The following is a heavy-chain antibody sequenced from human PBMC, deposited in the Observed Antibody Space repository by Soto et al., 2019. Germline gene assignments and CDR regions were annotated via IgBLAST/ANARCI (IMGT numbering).Heavy chain of an antibody. CDR3: ARLSCSSTSCYVGAFDI. J-gene: IGHJ3*02. CDR1: GFTFSSYS. CDR2: ISSSSSYI. Sequence: EVQLVESGGGLVKPGGSLRLSCAASGFTFSSYSMNWVRQAPGKGLEWVSSISSSSSYIYYADSVKGRFTISRDNAKNSLYLQMNSLRAEDTAVYYCARLSCSSTSCYVGAFDIWGQGTMVAVSS. V-gene: IGHV3-21*01. D-gene: IGHD2-2*01.